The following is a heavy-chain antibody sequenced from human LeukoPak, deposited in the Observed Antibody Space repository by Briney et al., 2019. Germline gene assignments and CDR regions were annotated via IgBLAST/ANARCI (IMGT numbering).Heavy chain of an antibody. CDR3: ARDGIAARLGY. CDR1: GGTFSSYA. D-gene: IGHD6-6*01. J-gene: IGHJ4*02. CDR2: IIPIFGTA. V-gene: IGHV1-69*05. Sequence: GASVKVSCKASGGTFSSYAISWVRQAPGQGLEWMGRIIPIFGTANYAQKFQSRVTITTDESTSTAYMELSSLRSEDTAVYYCARDGIAARLGYWGQGTLVTASS.